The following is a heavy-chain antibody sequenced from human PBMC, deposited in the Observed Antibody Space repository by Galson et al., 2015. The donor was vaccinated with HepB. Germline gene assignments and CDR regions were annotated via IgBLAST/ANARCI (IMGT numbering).Heavy chain of an antibody. J-gene: IGHJ6*02. CDR2: INTNTGNP. Sequence: SVKVSCKASGYTFTSYAMNWVRQAPGQGLEWMGWINTNTGNPTYAQGFTGRFVFSLDTSVSTAYLQISSLKAEDTAVYYCARDPLFQGSSGWYDFGFYYYYYGMDVWGQGTTVTVSS. CDR1: GYTFTSYA. CDR3: ARDPLFQGSSGWYDFGFYYYYYGMDV. D-gene: IGHD6-19*01. V-gene: IGHV7-4-1*02.